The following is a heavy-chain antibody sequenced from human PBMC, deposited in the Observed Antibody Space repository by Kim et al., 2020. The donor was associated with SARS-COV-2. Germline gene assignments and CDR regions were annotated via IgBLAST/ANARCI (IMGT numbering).Heavy chain of an antibody. V-gene: IGHV3-7*03. CDR1: EFTFSTHW. CDR3: ARGVAVARHCCYHCGMDV. CDR2: IKQDAYET. Sequence: GGSLRLSCAASEFTFSTHWMTWVRQAPGKGLEWVASIKQDAYETYYVDSVRGRFTISRDNAENLLHLQMDSLRDEDTAVYYCARGVAVARHCCYHCGMDVWGQGTAVSVSS. J-gene: IGHJ6*02. D-gene: IGHD6-19*01.